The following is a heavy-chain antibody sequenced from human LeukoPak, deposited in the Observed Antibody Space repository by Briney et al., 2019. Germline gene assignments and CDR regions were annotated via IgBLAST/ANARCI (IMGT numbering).Heavy chain of an antibody. D-gene: IGHD2-2*01. J-gene: IGHJ5*02. Sequence: PSETLSLTCTVSGGPISSSSYLWRRIRQPPGKGLEWIGSIYYSGSTYYTPSLKSRLPIPVDTSKNQFSLKLSSVTAADTAVYYCARQSGHYQLPIFDPWGQGTLVTVSS. CDR1: GGPISSSSYL. CDR2: IYYSGST. V-gene: IGHV4-39*07. CDR3: ARQSGHYQLPIFDP.